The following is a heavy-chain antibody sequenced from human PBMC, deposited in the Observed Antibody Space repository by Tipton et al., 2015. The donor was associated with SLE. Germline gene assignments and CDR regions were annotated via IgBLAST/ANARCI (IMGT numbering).Heavy chain of an antibody. CDR2: IYYVGNT. Sequence: TLSLTCTVSGASLSGYYWSWVRQPPGKGLEWIGYIYYVGNTDYNPSLKSRVTLSLHTSENQFSLKLSSVTAADTAVYYCARDPKYWGQGTLVIVSS. CDR3: ARDPKY. CDR1: GASLSGYY. J-gene: IGHJ4*02. V-gene: IGHV4-59*12.